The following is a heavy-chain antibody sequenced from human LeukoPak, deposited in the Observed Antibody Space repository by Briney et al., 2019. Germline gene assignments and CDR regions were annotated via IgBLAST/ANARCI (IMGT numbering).Heavy chain of an antibody. CDR3: ARDVSPFAAGTYNWFDP. CDR2: ISYDGSNK. Sequence: GGSLRLSCAASGFTFSSYAMHWVRQAPGKGLEWVAVISYDGSNKYYADSVKGRFTISRDNSKNTLYLQMNSLRAEDTAVYYCARDVSPFAAGTYNWFDPWGQGTLVTVSS. V-gene: IGHV3-30*04. J-gene: IGHJ5*02. D-gene: IGHD6-13*01. CDR1: GFTFSSYA.